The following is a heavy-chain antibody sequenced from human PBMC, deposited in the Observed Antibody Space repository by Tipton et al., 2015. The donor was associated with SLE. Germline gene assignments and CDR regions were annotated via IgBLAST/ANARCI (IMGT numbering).Heavy chain of an antibody. CDR3: AAQPVAGLWYFDL. CDR1: GGSIRSYY. J-gene: IGHJ2*01. CDR2: IYYSGST. Sequence: TLSLTCTVSGGSIRSYYWSWIRQPPGKGLECIGYIYYSGSTNYNPSLKSRVTISVDTSKNQFSLKLSSVTAADTAVYYCAAQPVAGLWYFDLWGRGTLVTVSS. V-gene: IGHV4-59*01. D-gene: IGHD1-14*01.